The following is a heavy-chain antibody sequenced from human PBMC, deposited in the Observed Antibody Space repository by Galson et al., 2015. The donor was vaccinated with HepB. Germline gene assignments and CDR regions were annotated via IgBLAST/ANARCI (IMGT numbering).Heavy chain of an antibody. CDR1: GFTFSSYA. CDR3: AKSCSGGSCYPDS. D-gene: IGHD2-15*01. Sequence: SLRLSCAASGFTFSSYAMHWVRQAPGKGLEWVAVMSYDGSSKYYADSVKGRFTIFRDNSKDTLYLQMNSLRAEDTAVYYCAKSCSGGSCYPDSWGQGTLVTVSS. J-gene: IGHJ4*02. CDR2: MSYDGSSK. V-gene: IGHV3-30-3*02.